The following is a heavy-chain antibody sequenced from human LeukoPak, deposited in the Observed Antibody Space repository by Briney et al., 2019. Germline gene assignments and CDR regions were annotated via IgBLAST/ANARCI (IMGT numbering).Heavy chain of an antibody. CDR2: IKSKTDGGTT. J-gene: IGHJ6*03. Sequence: GGSLRLSCAASGFTFSNAWMSWVRQAPGKGLEWVGRIKSKTDGGTTDYAAPVKGRFTISRDDSKNTLYLQMNSLKTEDTAVYYCTTDPPGLYYYYMDVWGKGTTVTISS. D-gene: IGHD1-14*01. CDR3: TTDPPGLYYYYMDV. V-gene: IGHV3-15*01. CDR1: GFTFSNAW.